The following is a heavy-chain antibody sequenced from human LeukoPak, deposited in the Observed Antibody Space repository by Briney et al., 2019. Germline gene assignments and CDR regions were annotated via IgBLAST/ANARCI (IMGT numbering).Heavy chain of an antibody. Sequence: PSETLSLTCAVYGGSFSDYSWTWIRQPPGKGLEWIGEINHSGSTNYNPSLKSRVTISVDTSKNQFSLKLSSVTAADTAVYYCARGSSIAAAGTGYCFDYWGRGTLVTVSS. CDR1: GGSFSDYS. V-gene: IGHV4-34*01. D-gene: IGHD6-13*01. CDR2: INHSGST. CDR3: ARGSSIAAAGTGYCFDY. J-gene: IGHJ4*02.